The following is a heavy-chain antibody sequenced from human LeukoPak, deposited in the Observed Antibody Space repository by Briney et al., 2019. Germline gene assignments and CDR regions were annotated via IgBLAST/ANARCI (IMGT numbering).Heavy chain of an antibody. CDR2: INHSGST. CDR3: ARRHDYGDWDFDY. CDR1: GGSISSNSYY. J-gene: IGHJ4*02. Sequence: SQTLSLTCTVSGGSISSNSYYWGWIRQPPGKGLEWIGEINHSGSTNYNPSLKSRVTISVDTSKNQFSLKLSSVTAADTAVYYCARRHDYGDWDFDYWGQGTLVTVSS. D-gene: IGHD4-17*01. V-gene: IGHV4-39*07.